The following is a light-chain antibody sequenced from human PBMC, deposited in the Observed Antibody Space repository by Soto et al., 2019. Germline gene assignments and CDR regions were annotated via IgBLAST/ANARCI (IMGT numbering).Light chain of an antibody. CDR3: SSYGGFNNVL. CDR1: SSDVGGYDY. Sequence: QSALAQPTSVSGSLGQSIAISCTGTSSDVGGYDYVSWHQQHPGKAPKVLIHHVSRRPSGVPARFSGSKSGNTASLTVSGLQTEDEADYYCSSYGGFNNVLFGGGTKLTVL. V-gene: IGLV2-8*01. CDR2: HVS. J-gene: IGLJ2*01.